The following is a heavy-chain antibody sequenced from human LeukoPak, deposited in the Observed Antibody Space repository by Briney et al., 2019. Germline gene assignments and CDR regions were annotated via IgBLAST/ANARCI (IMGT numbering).Heavy chain of an antibody. J-gene: IGHJ4*02. V-gene: IGHV1-18*01. CDR1: GYTFTTHG. CDR2: ISAYNDDT. Sequence: ASVKVSCKASGYTFTTHGISWVRRAPGDGLEWRGWISAYNDDTKYAQKTQRRVTMTTDASTSTAYMELRSLRSDDTAAYYCARDHSNTSGVYAYLDSWGQGTLVTVSS. CDR3: ARDHSNTSGVYAYLDS. D-gene: IGHD6-19*01.